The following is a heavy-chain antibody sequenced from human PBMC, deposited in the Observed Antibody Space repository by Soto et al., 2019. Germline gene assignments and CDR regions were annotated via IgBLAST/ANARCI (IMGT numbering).Heavy chain of an antibody. CDR1: GVSITTGDYY. Sequence: PSETLSLTCTVSGVSITTGDYYWSWMRQPPGKGLEWVGYIFYGGSTHFNPSLQSRVTISVDTSKNQFSLRLSSVTAADTAVYYCAXDISKDYDNHAGTGFDIWGQGTMVTVSS. CDR3: AXDISKDYDNHAGTGFDI. CDR2: IFYGGST. V-gene: IGHV4-30-4*01. D-gene: IGHD2-8*02. J-gene: IGHJ3*02.